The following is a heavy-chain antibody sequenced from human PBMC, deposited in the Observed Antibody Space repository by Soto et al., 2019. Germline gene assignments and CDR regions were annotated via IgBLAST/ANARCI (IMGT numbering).Heavy chain of an antibody. V-gene: IGHV4-59*11. J-gene: IGHJ5*02. CDR3: ARGVYLSLVRTGWFDP. CDR2: GYYSGST. D-gene: IGHD3-10*01. CDR1: GTSMRGHF. Sequence: QVQLQESGPGLATASETLSLTCTVSGTSMRGHFWSWMRQPPGKGLEWIGYGYYSGSTPYNPSLKSRLTISLDTPKNHFSLRLVSVTSADTAVHYCARGVYLSLVRTGWFDPWGQGTLVTVSS.